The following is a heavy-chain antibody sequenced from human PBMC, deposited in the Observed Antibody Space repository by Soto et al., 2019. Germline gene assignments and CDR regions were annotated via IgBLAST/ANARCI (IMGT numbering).Heavy chain of an antibody. Sequence: GASVKVSCKASGYTFTSYGISWVRQAPGQGLEWMGWISAYNGNTNYAQKLQGRVTMTTDTSTSTAYMELRSLRSDETAVYYCARSREVWGVRTYYYYGMDVCGQVTTVTVSS. CDR2: ISAYNGNT. V-gene: IGHV1-18*01. D-gene: IGHD3-10*01. CDR3: ARSREVWGVRTYYYYGMDV. J-gene: IGHJ6*02. CDR1: GYTFTSYG.